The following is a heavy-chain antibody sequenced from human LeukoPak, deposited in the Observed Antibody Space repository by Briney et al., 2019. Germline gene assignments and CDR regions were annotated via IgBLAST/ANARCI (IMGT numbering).Heavy chain of an antibody. D-gene: IGHD3-22*01. J-gene: IGHJ4*02. CDR3: ARNYYDSSGYYIDQFYFDS. Sequence: PSGTLSLTCTVSGGSISSNKYYWAWIRQPPGKGLEWIGSIFYTGNTYYQPSLRGRLSISLDTSKNLFSLRLNSVTAADTAVYYCARNYYDSSGYYIDQFYFDSWGQGTLVTVSS. CDR2: IFYTGNT. V-gene: IGHV4-39*07. CDR1: GGSISSNKYY.